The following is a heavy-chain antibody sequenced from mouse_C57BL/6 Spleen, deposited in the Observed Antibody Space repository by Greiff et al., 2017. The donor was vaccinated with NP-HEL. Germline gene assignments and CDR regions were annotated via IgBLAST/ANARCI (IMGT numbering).Heavy chain of an antibody. CDR1: GYSITSGYY. D-gene: IGHD1-1*01. J-gene: IGHJ2*01. V-gene: IGHV3-6*01. Sequence: DVQLQESGPGLVKPSQSLSLTCSVTGYSITSGYYWNWIRQFPGNKLEWMGYISYDGSNNYNPSLKNRISITRDTSKNQFFLKLNSVTTEDTATYYCAREDYGSWGQGTTLTVSS. CDR3: AREDYGS. CDR2: ISYDGSN.